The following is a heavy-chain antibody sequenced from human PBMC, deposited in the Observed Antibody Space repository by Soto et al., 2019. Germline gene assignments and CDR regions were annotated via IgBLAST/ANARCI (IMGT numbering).Heavy chain of an antibody. Sequence: EVQLLESGGGLVQPGGSLRLSCAASEFTFSNFAMTWVRQAPGKGLEWVSAISGSGATTYYADSVKGRFTISRDNSKNALYLQMNSLRAEDTAVYYSANAFQLWQFYFDYWGQGTLVTVSS. CDR2: ISGSGATT. CDR3: ANAFQLWQFYFDY. D-gene: IGHD5-18*01. V-gene: IGHV3-23*01. CDR1: EFTFSNFA. J-gene: IGHJ4*02.